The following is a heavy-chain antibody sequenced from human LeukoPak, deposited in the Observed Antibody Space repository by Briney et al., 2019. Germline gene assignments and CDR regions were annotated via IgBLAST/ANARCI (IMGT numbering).Heavy chain of an antibody. CDR3: ATVYYYGSGSYRYYMDV. CDR2: IRYDGSNK. CDR1: GFTFSSYG. J-gene: IGHJ6*03. Sequence: PGRSLRLSCAASGFTFSSYGMHWVRQAPGKGLEWVAFIRYDGSNKYYADSVKGRFTISRDNSKNTLYLQMNSLRAEDTAVYYCATVYYYGSGSYRYYMDVWGKGTTVTISS. V-gene: IGHV3-30*02. D-gene: IGHD3-10*01.